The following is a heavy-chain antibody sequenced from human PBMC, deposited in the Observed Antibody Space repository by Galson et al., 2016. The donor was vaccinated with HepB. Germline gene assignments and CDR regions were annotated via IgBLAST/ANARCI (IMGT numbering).Heavy chain of an antibody. J-gene: IGHJ6*03. Sequence: SLRLSCAASGFSFSGYGVHWVRQAPGKGLEWVAVISNDGSVIYYADSVKGRFTISRDNSKNTLYLQMNSLRADDTAMYYCARDADYYDSSGDYYPGYHYYMDVWGKGTTVTVSS. CDR1: GFSFSGYG. V-gene: IGHV3-30-3*01. D-gene: IGHD3-22*01. CDR3: ARDADYYDSSGDYYPGYHYYMDV. CDR2: ISNDGSVI.